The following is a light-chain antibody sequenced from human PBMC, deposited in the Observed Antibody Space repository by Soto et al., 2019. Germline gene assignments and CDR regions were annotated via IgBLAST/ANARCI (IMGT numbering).Light chain of an antibody. J-gene: IGLJ2*01. CDR1: SSNIGSNT. CDR3: AAWDDSLNGVV. CDR2: SNN. V-gene: IGLV1-44*01. Sequence: QSVLTQPPSASGTPGQRVTISCSGSSSNIGSNTVNWYQQLPGTAPKLLIYSNNQRPSGVPDRFSGSKSGTSASLAISGLQYEDGADYYCAAWDDSLNGVVFGGGTKVTVL.